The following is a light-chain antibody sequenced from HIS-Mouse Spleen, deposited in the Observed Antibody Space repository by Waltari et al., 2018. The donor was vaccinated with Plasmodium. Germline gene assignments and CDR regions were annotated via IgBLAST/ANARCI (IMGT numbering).Light chain of an antibody. Sequence: ELVLTQSPGTLSLSPGERATLSCRASQSVSSSYLAWYQQKPGQAPRLLIYGAYSRATGIPDRFSGSGSGTDFTLTISRLEPEDFAVYYCQQYGSSPQITFGGGTKVEIK. CDR1: QSVSSSY. CDR2: GAY. J-gene: IGKJ4*01. V-gene: IGKV3-20*01. CDR3: QQYGSSPQIT.